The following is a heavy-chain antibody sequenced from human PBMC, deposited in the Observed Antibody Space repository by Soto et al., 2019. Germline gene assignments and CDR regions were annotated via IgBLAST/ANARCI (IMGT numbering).Heavy chain of an antibody. CDR3: ARGGLETFAD. J-gene: IGHJ4*02. V-gene: IGHV3-74*01. CDR1: GFNLGSYW. Sequence: GGSLRLSCAASGFNLGSYWMHWVRQAPGKGLVWVSRINDYGTTINYAESVEGRFTISRDDAKSEVYLQMNNLRAEDTAVYYCARGGLETFADWGQGALVTVSS. CDR2: INDYGTTI. D-gene: IGHD1-1*01.